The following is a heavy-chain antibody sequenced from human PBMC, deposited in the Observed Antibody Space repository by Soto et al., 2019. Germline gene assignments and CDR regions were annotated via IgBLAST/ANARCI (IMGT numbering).Heavy chain of an antibody. J-gene: IGHJ4*02. CDR3: ARFPRGTWYAHLLY. CDR1: GYTFTSYG. CDR2: ISGYNGNT. D-gene: IGHD1-26*01. Sequence: QVQLVQSGAEVKKPGASVKVSCKTSGYTFTSYGISSVRQSPGQGLEWMGWISGYNGNTNYAQMVQGRVTITTDTSTSTAYMELRSLRSDATAVYYCARFPRGTWYAHLLYLGQGTLVTVSS. V-gene: IGHV1-18*04.